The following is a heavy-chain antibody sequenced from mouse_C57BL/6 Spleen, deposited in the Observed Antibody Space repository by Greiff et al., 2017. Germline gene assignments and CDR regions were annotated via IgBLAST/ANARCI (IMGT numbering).Heavy chain of an antibody. D-gene: IGHD4-1*01. V-gene: IGHV1-63*01. Sequence: LQESGAELVRPGTSVKMSCKASGYTFTNYWIGWAKQRPGHGLEWIGDIYPGGGYTNYNEKFKGKATLTADKSSSTAYMQFSSLTSEDSAIYYCALTGMYYFDYWGQGTTLTVSS. CDR3: ALTGMYYFDY. CDR1: GYTFTNYW. J-gene: IGHJ2*01. CDR2: IYPGGGYT.